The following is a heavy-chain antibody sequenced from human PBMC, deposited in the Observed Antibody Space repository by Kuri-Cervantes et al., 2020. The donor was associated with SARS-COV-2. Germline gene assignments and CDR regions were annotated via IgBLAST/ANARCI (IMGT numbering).Heavy chain of an antibody. Sequence: GESLKISCAASGFTFSSYSMNWVRQAPGKGLEWVSYISSSSSTIYYADSVKGRFTISRDNAKNSLYLQMNSLRAEDTAVYYCATDLGSSGWPLDYWGQGTLVTGYS. J-gene: IGHJ4*02. CDR2: ISSSSSTI. CDR3: ATDLGSSGWPLDY. D-gene: IGHD6-19*01. CDR1: GFTFSSYS. V-gene: IGHV3-48*04.